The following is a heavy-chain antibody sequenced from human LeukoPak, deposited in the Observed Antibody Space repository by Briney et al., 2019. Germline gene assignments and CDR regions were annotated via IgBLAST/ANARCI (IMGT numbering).Heavy chain of an antibody. J-gene: IGHJ3*02. CDR2: IYTSGST. D-gene: IGHD2-15*01. Sequence: PSETLSLTCTVSGGSISSYYWSWIRQPPGKGLEWIGYIYTSGSTNYNPSLKSRVTISVDTSKNQFSLKLSSVTAADTAVYYCARLYCSGGSCQTPGAIDIWGQGTMVTVSS. CDR3: ARLYCSGGSCQTPGAIDI. CDR1: GGSISSYY. V-gene: IGHV4-4*09.